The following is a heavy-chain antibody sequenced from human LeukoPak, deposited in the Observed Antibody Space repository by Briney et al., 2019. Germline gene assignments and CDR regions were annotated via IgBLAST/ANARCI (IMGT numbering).Heavy chain of an antibody. Sequence: GGSLRLSCAASGFTFSSYWMSWVRQAPGKGLEWVANIKQDGSEKYYVDSVKGRFTISRDNAKNSLYLQMNSLRAEDTALYYCARDPPKGYYYYMDVWGKGTTVTVSS. J-gene: IGHJ6*03. V-gene: IGHV3-7*03. CDR2: IKQDGSEK. CDR1: GFTFSSYW. CDR3: ARDPPKGYYYYMDV.